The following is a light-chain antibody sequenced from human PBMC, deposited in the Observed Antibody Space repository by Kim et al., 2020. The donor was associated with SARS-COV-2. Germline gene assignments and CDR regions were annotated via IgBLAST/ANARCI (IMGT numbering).Light chain of an antibody. CDR2: KAS. CDR3: QQYNSYPNS. CDR1: QSISSW. Sequence: ASVGDRVTITWRASQSISSWLAWYQQKPGKAPKLLIYKASSLESGVPSRFSGSGSGTEFTLTISSLQPDDFATYYCQQYNSYPNSFGQGTKLEI. J-gene: IGKJ2*03. V-gene: IGKV1-5*03.